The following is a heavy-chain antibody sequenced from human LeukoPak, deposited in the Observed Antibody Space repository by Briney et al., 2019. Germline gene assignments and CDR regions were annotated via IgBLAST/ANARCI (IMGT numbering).Heavy chain of an antibody. Sequence: SETLSLTCTVSGGSISSYYWSWVRQPPGKGLEWIGYIYYSGSTNYNPSLKSRVTISVDTSKNQFSLKLSSVTAADTAVYYCARDGGWQSGYYLGFDYWGQGTLVTVSS. CDR2: IYYSGST. J-gene: IGHJ4*02. CDR3: ARDGGWQSGYYLGFDY. D-gene: IGHD3-22*01. CDR1: GGSISSYY. V-gene: IGHV4-59*01.